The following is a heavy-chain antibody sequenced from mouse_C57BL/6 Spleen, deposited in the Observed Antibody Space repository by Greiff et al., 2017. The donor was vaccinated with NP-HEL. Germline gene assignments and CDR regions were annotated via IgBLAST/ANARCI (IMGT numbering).Heavy chain of an antibody. CDR2: IWPGGGT. Sequence: QVQLKESGPGLVAPSQSLSITCTVSGFSLTSYAISWVRQPPGKGLEWLGVIWPGGGTTYNSALKSRLSISKDNSKSQFFLKMNSLQTDDTARYYCARKIYYYGSSYYAVDYWGQGTSVTVSS. D-gene: IGHD1-1*01. CDR3: ARKIYYYGSSYYAVDY. J-gene: IGHJ4*01. V-gene: IGHV2-9-1*01. CDR1: GFSLTSYA.